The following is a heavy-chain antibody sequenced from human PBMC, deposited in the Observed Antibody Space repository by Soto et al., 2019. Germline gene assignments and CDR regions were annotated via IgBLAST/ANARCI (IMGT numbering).Heavy chain of an antibody. V-gene: IGHV3-48*03. CDR2: ISSGGTTK. CDR3: AREYYDILTGLYLNWFER. Sequence: PGGSLRLSCATSGFSFSDFEMHWVRQAPGKGLEWVSYISSGGTTKYYADSVKGRFTISRDNAKNSLFLQTNSLRAEDTAVYYCAREYYDILTGLYLNWFERWGQGTLVTVSS. D-gene: IGHD3-9*01. J-gene: IGHJ5*02. CDR1: GFSFSDFE.